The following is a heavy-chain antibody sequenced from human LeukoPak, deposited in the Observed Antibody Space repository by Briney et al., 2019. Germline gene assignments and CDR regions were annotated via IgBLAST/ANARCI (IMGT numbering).Heavy chain of an antibody. CDR3: ARFALSSSLDY. Sequence: NPSETLSLTCAVSGGSISSSNWWSWVRQPPGKGLEWIGEIYHSGSTNYNPSLKSRVTISVDTSKNQFSLKLSSVTAADTAVYYCARFALSSSLDYWGQGTLVTVSP. D-gene: IGHD6-13*01. CDR1: GGSISSSNW. V-gene: IGHV4-4*02. CDR2: IYHSGST. J-gene: IGHJ4*02.